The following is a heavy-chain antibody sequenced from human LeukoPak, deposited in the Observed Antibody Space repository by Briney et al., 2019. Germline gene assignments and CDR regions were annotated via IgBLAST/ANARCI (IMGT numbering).Heavy chain of an antibody. J-gene: IGHJ4*02. V-gene: IGHV4-34*01. CDR3: ARGLGYCSSTSCLN. CDR1: GGSFSGYY. CDR2: INHSGST. Sequence: SETLSLTCAVYGGSFSGYYWSWIRQPPGKGLEWLGEINHSGSTNYNPSLKSRVTISVDTSKNQFSLKLSSVTAADTAVYYCARGLGYCSSTSCLNWGQGTLVTVSS. D-gene: IGHD2-2*01.